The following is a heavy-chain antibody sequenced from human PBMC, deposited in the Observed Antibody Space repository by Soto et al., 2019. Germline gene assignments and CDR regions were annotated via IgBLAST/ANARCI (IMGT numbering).Heavy chain of an antibody. D-gene: IGHD2-2*02. J-gene: IGHJ4*02. V-gene: IGHV1-18*01. CDR3: AREYCSTTRCYSDY. CDR2: ISAYNGNT. CDR1: GYIFTNYA. Sequence: ASVKVSCKAAGYIFTNYAVSWVRHAPGQGLEWMGWISAYNGNTNYAQKLQGRVTMTTDTSTSTAYMELRSLSSDDTAVYYCAREYCSTTRCYSDYWGQGTLVTVSS.